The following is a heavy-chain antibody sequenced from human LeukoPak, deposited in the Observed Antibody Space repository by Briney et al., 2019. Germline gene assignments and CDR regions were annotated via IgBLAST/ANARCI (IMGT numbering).Heavy chain of an antibody. CDR3: GAEWGVFYFDY. CDR1: GFTFSNYA. V-gene: IGHV3-23*01. D-gene: IGHD3-16*01. Sequence: GGSLRLSCAASGFTFSNYAMSWVCQAPGKGLEWISSISGVGSSTCYADSVKGRITISRDNSKNTLYLQMNSLRAEDTAVYYCGAEWGVFYFDYWGQGTLVTVPS. CDR2: ISGVGSST. J-gene: IGHJ4*02.